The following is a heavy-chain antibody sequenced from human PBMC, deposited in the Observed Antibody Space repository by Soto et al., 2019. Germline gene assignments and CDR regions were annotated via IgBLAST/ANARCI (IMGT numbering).Heavy chain of an antibody. CDR3: ARDYMVRGVMRWLDP. D-gene: IGHD3-10*01. J-gene: IGHJ5*02. V-gene: IGHV4-4*02. CDR2: IYHSGST. Sequence: PSETLSLTCAVSGGSISSSNWWSWVRQPQGKGLEWIGEIYHSGSTNYNPSLKSRVTISVDKSKNQFSLKLSSVTAADTAVYYCARDYMVRGVMRWLDPWGQGTLVTVSS. CDR1: GGSISSSNW.